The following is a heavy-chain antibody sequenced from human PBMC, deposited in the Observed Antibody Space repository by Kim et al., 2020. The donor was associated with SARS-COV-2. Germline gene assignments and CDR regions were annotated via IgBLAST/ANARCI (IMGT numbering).Heavy chain of an antibody. J-gene: IGHJ4*01. D-gene: IGHD3-10*01. CDR3: ARDGLPYYSPSGAYYFD. Sequence: GGSLRLSCAASGFTFGRYWMSWVRQAPGKGLEWVANIKRDESEKYYLDSVRGRFTISRDNAKTSLYLQMNSLRAEDTAVYYCARDGLPYYSPSGAYYFD. CDR1: GFTFGRYW. V-gene: IGHV3-7*03. CDR2: IKRDESEK.